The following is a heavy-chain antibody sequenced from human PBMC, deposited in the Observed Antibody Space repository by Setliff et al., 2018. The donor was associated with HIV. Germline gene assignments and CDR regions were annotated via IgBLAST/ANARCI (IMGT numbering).Heavy chain of an antibody. Sequence: PSETLSLTCTVTGGSISSGSYYWSWIRQPAGKGLEWIGRIYTSGSTNYNPSLKSRVTISVDTSKNQFSLKLSSVTAADTAVYYCARVSVSRLLWFGELSPWSFDIWGQGTMFTVSS. V-gene: IGHV4-61*02. D-gene: IGHD3-10*01. CDR2: IYTSGST. CDR1: GGSISSGSYY. J-gene: IGHJ3*02. CDR3: ARVSVSRLLWFGELSPWSFDI.